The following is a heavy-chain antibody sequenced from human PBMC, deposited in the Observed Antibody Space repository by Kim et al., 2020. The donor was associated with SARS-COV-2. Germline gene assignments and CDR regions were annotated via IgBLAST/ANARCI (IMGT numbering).Heavy chain of an antibody. J-gene: IGHJ6*02. CDR1: GGSFSSYA. Sequence: SVKVSCKASGGSFSSYAISWVRQAPGQGLEWMGGIIPIFGTANYAQKFQGRVTITADESTSTAYMELSSLRSEDTAVYYCAREEYSSSCLRMDVWGQGTTVTVSS. CDR2: IIPIFGTA. D-gene: IGHD6-13*01. CDR3: AREEYSSSCLRMDV. V-gene: IGHV1-69*13.